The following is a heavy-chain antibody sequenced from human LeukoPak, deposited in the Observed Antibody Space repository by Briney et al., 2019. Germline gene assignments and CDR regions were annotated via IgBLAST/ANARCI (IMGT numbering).Heavy chain of an antibody. Sequence: QPGGSLRLSCAASGFTFDDYAMHWVRQAPGRGLEWVSFICGNGGSRYYADSVKGRFTISRDNSKNSLYLQMTSLGTEDTALYYCAKDPSRKISYYYYYGMGVWGQGTTVTVSS. CDR3: AKDPSRKISYYYYYGMGV. J-gene: IGHJ6*02. V-gene: IGHV3-43*02. CDR2: ICGNGGSR. CDR1: GFTFDDYA.